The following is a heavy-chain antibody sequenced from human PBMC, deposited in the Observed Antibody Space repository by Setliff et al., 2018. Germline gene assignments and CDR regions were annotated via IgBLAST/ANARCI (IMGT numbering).Heavy chain of an antibody. V-gene: IGHV3-21*04. CDR1: GFAVSGDY. CDR3: ARWTARAVDY. Sequence: GGSLRLSCAASGFAVSGDYMSWVRQAPGKRLEWVGAIYSDSSFHIYYRDSVRGRFTISRDNAKNSLYLQMSSLRAEDTAVYYCARWTARAVDYWGQGTLVTVSS. J-gene: IGHJ4*02. D-gene: IGHD6-6*01. CDR2: IYSDSSFHI.